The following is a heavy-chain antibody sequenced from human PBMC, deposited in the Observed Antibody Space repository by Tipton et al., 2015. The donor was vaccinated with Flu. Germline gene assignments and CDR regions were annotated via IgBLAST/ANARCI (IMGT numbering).Heavy chain of an antibody. CDR2: ISWNSGSI. CDR3: AKDRRGDYYDSSGHDY. D-gene: IGHD3-22*01. J-gene: IGHJ4*02. Sequence: SLRLSCAASGFTFDDYAMHWVRQAPGKGLEWVSGISWNSGSIGYADSVKGRFTISRDNAKNSLYLQMNSLRAEDTALYYCAKDRRGDYYDSSGHDYWGQGTLVTVSS. CDR1: GFTFDDYA. V-gene: IGHV3-9*01.